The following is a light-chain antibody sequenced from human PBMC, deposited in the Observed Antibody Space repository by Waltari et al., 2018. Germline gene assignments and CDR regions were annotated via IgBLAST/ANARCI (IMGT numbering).Light chain of an antibody. CDR3: CSYAGNYLRV. CDR2: DVK. V-gene: IGLV2-11*01. J-gene: IGLJ2*01. CDR1: SSDVGYYNY. Sequence: QSALTQPRSVSGSPGQSVTISCTGTSSDVGYYNYVSWYQQQPGKAPKVIIYDVKDRPSGVPDRFSGSKSGNTASLTISGLQAEDEADYYCCSYAGNYLRVFGGGTKLTVL.